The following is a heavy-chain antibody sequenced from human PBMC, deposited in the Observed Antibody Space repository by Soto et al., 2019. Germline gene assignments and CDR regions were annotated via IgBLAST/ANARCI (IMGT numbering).Heavy chain of an antibody. CDR3: ARRSRDSPFFDY. J-gene: IGHJ4*02. CDR1: GGSVSSGDYY. CDR2: IYYSGTA. V-gene: IGHV4-31*03. D-gene: IGHD1-26*01. Sequence: QVQLQESGPGLVKPSQTLSLTCTVSGGSVSSGDYYWGWIRQHPGKGLDWIGYIYYSGTAYYNASLKSRATMSVDTSKNQFSLKLSSVTAADSAVYYCARRSRDSPFFDYWGQGTLVTVSS.